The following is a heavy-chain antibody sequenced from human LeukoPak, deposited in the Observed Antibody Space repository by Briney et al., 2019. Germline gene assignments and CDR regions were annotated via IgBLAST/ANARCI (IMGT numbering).Heavy chain of an antibody. CDR3: ARGPAYYSYMDV. J-gene: IGHJ6*03. V-gene: IGHV1-69*05. D-gene: IGHD6-25*01. CDR1: GGTFSSYA. Sequence: ASVKVSCKASGGTFSSYAISWVRQAPGQGLEWMGGIIPIFGTANYAQKFQGRVTITTDESTSTAYMELSSLRSEDTAVYYCARGPAYYSYMDVWGKGTTVTVSS. CDR2: IIPIFGTA.